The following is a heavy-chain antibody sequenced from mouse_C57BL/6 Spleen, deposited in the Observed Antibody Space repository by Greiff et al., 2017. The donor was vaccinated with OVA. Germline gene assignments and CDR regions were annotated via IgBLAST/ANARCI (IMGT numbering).Heavy chain of an antibody. CDR3: AREGPITTVVADAMDY. Sequence: QVQLQQSGPELVKPGASVKISCKASGYTFTDYYINWVKQRPGQGLEWIGWIFPGSGSTYYNEKFKGKATLTVDKSSSTAYMLLSSLTSEDSAVYFCAREGPITTVVADAMDYWGQGTSVTVSS. J-gene: IGHJ4*01. CDR2: IFPGSGST. D-gene: IGHD1-1*01. CDR1: GYTFTDYY. V-gene: IGHV1-75*01.